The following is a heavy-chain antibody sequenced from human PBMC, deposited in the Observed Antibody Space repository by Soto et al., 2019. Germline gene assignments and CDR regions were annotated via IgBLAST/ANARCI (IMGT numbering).Heavy chain of an antibody. V-gene: IGHV3-21*01. CDR1: GFGFSFSNYY. CDR3: AGTFGSADS. CDR2: ISSSGHMT. D-gene: IGHD3-10*01. Sequence: EVQLVESGGGLVRPGGSLSLSCAASGFGFSFSNYYMNWIRPAPGKGLEWVSSISSSGHMTFYAPSVNGRFTISRDNGKNSLYLQMYSLGAEDTGVYFCAGTFGSADSWGPGTLVTVSS. J-gene: IGHJ5*01.